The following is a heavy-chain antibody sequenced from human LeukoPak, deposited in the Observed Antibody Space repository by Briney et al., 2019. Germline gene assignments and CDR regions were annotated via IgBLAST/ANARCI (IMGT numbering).Heavy chain of an antibody. Sequence: SETLSLTGTVSGGSVSSGGYDWSWIRQHSGKGLEWIGYIYYSGSTYYNPSLKSRVTISVDTTKNQFSLKLSSVTAADTAVYYCAGGGTTTGSYNWFDPWGQGTLVTVSS. CDR1: GGSVSSGGYD. V-gene: IGHV4-31*03. CDR2: IYYSGST. J-gene: IGHJ5*02. CDR3: AGGGTTTGSYNWFDP. D-gene: IGHD1-26*01.